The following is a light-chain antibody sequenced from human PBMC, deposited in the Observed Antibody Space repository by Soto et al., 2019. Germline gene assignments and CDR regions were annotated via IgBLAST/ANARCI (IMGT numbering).Light chain of an antibody. V-gene: IGLV2-14*03. CDR2: NVY. CDR1: SSDVCAYNF. Sequence: SGLTQPASVSWSPGQSITISCTGTSSDVCAYNFVSWHQQHPGKAPKLMIYNVYDRPSGISYRFSGSKSGNTASLTISGLQGEDEADYYCSAYTVSRTYVFRTGTKVTVL. CDR3: SAYTVSRTYV. J-gene: IGLJ1*01.